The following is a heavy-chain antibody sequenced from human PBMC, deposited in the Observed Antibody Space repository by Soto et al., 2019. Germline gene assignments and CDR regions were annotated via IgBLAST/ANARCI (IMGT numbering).Heavy chain of an antibody. CDR3: ARYVVGSYRMDV. V-gene: IGHV1-8*01. CDR1: GYTFTSYD. D-gene: IGHD2-15*01. CDR2: MNPNSGNT. J-gene: IGHJ6*02. Sequence: QVQLVQSGAELKKPGASVKVSCKASGYTFTSYDITWVRQATGQGLEWMGWMNPNSGNTGYPEKFQGRVTMSRNAAISTAYMELSSLKSEDTAVYYCARYVVGSYRMDVWGQGTTVTVSS.